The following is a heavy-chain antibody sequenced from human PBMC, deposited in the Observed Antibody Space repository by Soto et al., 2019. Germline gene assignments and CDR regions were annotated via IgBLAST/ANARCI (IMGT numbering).Heavy chain of an antibody. V-gene: IGHV3-30*03. J-gene: IGHJ4*02. CDR2: ISYDGSNK. D-gene: IGHD6-19*01. CDR1: GFTFSSYG. CDR3: AIYSSGWYPLDY. Sequence: GGSLRLSCAASGFTFSSYGMHWVRQAPGKGPEWVAVISYDGSNKYYADSVKGRFTISRDNSKNTLYLQMNSLRAEDTAVYYCAIYSSGWYPLDYWGQGTLVTVSS.